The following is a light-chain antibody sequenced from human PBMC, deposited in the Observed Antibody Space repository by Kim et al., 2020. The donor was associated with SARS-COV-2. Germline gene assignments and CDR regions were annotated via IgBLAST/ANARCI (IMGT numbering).Light chain of an antibody. CDR1: SSDVGGHNH. CDR3: SSYTSSSTKV. CDR2: EVS. Sequence: QSALTQPASVSGSPGQSITISCTGTSSDVGGHNHVSWYQQHPGKAPKLMIYEVSKRPSGISNRFSGSKSGNTASLTISGLQAEDEADYYCSSYTSSSTKVFGGGTQLTVL. V-gene: IGLV2-14*01. J-gene: IGLJ3*02.